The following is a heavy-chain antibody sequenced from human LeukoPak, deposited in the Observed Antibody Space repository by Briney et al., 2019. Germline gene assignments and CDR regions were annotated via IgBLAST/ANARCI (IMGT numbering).Heavy chain of an antibody. J-gene: IGHJ4*02. CDR3: ARAYQRLGDLSLPDY. D-gene: IGHD3-16*02. CDR2: INPSTGNP. CDR1: GYTFTSYA. Sequence: ASVKVSCKASGYTFTSYAMNWVRRAPGQGLEWMGWINPSTGNPTYAQGFTGRFVFSLDTSVSTAYLQISSLKAEDTALYYCARAYQRLGDLSLPDYWGQGTLVTVSS. V-gene: IGHV7-4-1*02.